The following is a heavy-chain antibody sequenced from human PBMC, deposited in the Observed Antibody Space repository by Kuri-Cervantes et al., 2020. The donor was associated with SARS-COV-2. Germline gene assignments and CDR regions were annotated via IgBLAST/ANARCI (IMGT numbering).Heavy chain of an antibody. D-gene: IGHD6-19*01. Sequence: GGSLRLSCAASGFTFSSYAMSWVRQAPGKGLEWVSAISGTGDSAYYTDSVKGRFTVSRDSSKNTLYLQMNSLRAEDTAVYYCARVSYSSGWSQIDYWGQGTLVTVSS. J-gene: IGHJ4*02. CDR3: ARVSYSSGWSQIDY. V-gene: IGHV3-23*01. CDR2: ISGTGDSA. CDR1: GFTFSSYA.